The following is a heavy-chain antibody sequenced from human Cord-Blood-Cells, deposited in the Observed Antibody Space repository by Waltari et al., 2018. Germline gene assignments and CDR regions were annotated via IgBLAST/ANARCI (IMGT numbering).Heavy chain of an antibody. J-gene: IGHJ4*02. CDR3: ARVGQLGFDY. Sequence: EVQLVESGGGLVQPGGSLSLSCAAAGFPFSSYDMHWVRQATGKGLEWVSAIGTAGDTYYPGSVKGRFTISRENAKNSLYLQMNSLRAGDTAVYYCARVGQLGFDYWGQGTLVTVSS. CDR1: GFPFSSYD. D-gene: IGHD6-6*01. V-gene: IGHV3-13*01. CDR2: IGTAGDT.